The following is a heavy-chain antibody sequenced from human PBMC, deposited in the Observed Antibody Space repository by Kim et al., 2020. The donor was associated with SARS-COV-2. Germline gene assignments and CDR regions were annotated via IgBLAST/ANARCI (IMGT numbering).Heavy chain of an antibody. J-gene: IGHJ4*02. D-gene: IGHD3-10*01. Sequence: GGSLRLSCAASGFTFDDYAMHWVRQAPGKGLEWVSGISWNSCSIGYADSVKGRFTISRDNAKNSLYLQMNSLRAEDTALYYCGSGAPSGYWGQGTLVTVSS. CDR1: GFTFDDYA. CDR2: ISWNSCSI. V-gene: IGHV3-9*01. CDR3: GSGAPSGY.